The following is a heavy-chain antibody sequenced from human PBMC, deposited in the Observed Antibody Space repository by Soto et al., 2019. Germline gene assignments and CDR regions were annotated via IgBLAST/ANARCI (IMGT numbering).Heavy chain of an antibody. V-gene: IGHV4-34*01. CDR3: ARGSLLWFGGRGWFDP. CDR2: INHSGST. CDR1: GGSFSGYY. Sequence: QVQLQQWGAGLLKPSETLSLTCAVYGGSFSGYYWSWIRQPPGKGLEWIGEINHSGSTNYNPSLKSRLTISVDTSTNQFSLKLSSVTAADTAVYYCARGSLLWFGGRGWFDPWGQGTLVTVSS. D-gene: IGHD3-10*01. J-gene: IGHJ5*02.